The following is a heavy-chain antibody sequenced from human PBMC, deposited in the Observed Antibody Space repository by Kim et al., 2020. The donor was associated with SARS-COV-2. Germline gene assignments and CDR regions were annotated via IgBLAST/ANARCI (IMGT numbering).Heavy chain of an antibody. V-gene: IGHV3-23*01. D-gene: IGHD3-22*01. Sequence: GGSLRLSCAASGFTFSSYAMSWVRQAPGKGLEWVSAISGSGGSTYYADSVKGRFTISRDNSKNTLYLQMNSLRAEDTAVYYCAKAEYYYDSSGSPQGYFDYWGQGTLVTVSS. J-gene: IGHJ4*02. CDR1: GFTFSSYA. CDR2: ISGSGGST. CDR3: AKAEYYYDSSGSPQGYFDY.